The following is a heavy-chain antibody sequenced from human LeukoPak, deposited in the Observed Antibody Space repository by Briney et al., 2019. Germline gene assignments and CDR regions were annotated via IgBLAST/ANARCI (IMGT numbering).Heavy chain of an antibody. CDR1: GFTFSSYA. Sequence: GRSLRLSCAASGFTFSSYAMHWVRQAPGKGLEWVAVISYDGSNKYYADSVKGRFTISGDNSKNTLYLQMNSLRAEDTAVYYCARPKNTEQQLVNWFDPWGQGTLVTVSS. V-gene: IGHV3-30*04. CDR3: ARPKNTEQQLVNWFDP. D-gene: IGHD6-13*01. J-gene: IGHJ5*02. CDR2: ISYDGSNK.